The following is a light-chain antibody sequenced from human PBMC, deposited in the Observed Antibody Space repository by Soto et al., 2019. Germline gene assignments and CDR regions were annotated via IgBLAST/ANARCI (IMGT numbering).Light chain of an antibody. V-gene: IGLV1-44*01. J-gene: IGLJ1*01. Sequence: VLTQSPSASATPGQRVTISCSGSNSNIGTNTVNWYQQLPGTAPRLLIYTNNQRPSGVPQRFSGSKTGTSASLAIGGLQSEDGADYYCAAWDDSLGAYVFGTGTKVTVL. CDR1: NSNIGTNT. CDR2: TNN. CDR3: AAWDDSLGAYV.